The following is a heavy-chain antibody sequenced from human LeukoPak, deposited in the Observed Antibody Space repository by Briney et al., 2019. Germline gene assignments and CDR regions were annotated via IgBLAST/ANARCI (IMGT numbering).Heavy chain of an antibody. V-gene: IGHV4-38-2*01. D-gene: IGHD1-14*01. CDR3: ARTSVNNGFDY. CDR1: GYSISSGDY. Sequence: SETLSLTCGVSGYSISSGDYWGWVRQPPEKGLEWIGSFHHRGSTYYNTSLKSRLTIPVNTSKNQSSLKLTSVAAADTAVYYCARTSVNNGFDYWGQGILVTVSS. CDR2: FHHRGST. J-gene: IGHJ4*02.